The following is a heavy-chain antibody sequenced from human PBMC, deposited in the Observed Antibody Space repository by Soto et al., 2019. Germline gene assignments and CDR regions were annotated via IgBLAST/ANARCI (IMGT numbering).Heavy chain of an antibody. CDR2: MNAQNGNS. J-gene: IGHJ3*01. Sequence: QVQLVQSGADVKKPGASVKVSCKASGYTFTSFDINWVRQAPGQGLEWLGWMNAQNGNSGSAQKFQGRVTMTRATSIHTAYMELISLRSEDTAIYYCARACSGPYCPHDAFALWGQGTLVTVSS. CDR1: GYTFTSFD. D-gene: IGHD3-22*01. V-gene: IGHV1-8*01. CDR3: ARACSGPYCPHDAFAL.